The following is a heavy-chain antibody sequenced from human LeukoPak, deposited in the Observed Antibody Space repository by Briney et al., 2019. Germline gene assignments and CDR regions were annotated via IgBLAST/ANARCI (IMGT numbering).Heavy chain of an antibody. CDR2: MYYSGST. Sequence: SETLSLTCTVSGGSISGYFWSWIRQPPGKGLEWIGYMYYSGSTNYNPSLKSRVTISGDTSKNLFSLRLTSVTAADTAVYYCARDFGGYSYGYYMDVWGKGTTVTVSS. D-gene: IGHD5-18*01. J-gene: IGHJ6*03. CDR1: GGSISGYF. V-gene: IGHV4-59*01. CDR3: ARDFGGYSYGYYMDV.